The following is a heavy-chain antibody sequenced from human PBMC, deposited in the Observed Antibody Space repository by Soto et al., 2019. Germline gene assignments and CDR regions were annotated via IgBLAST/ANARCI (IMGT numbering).Heavy chain of an antibody. D-gene: IGHD1-26*01. CDR2: IYFSGST. CDR1: GGSISSGNFY. Sequence: VQLQESGPGLVRPSETLSLTCTVSGGSISSGNFYWSWIPQPPGKGLEWIGYIYFSGSTSYSPSLKSRLTISLNTSTSQFSLKPTAVTAADTAVYYCATDAHGGNTYVDLWGQGALVTVSS. CDR3: ATDAHGGNTYVDL. J-gene: IGHJ4*02. V-gene: IGHV4-31*03.